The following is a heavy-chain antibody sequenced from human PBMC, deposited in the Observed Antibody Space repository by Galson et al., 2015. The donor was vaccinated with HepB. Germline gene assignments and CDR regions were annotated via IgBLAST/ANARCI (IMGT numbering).Heavy chain of an antibody. CDR1: GFTFGDYA. V-gene: IGHV3-49*03. CDR2: IRSKAYGGTT. D-gene: IGHD3-10*01. CDR3: TRVYGLLWSGELFPDAFDI. J-gene: IGHJ3*02. Sequence: SLRLSCAASGFTFGDYAMSWFRQAPGKGLEWVGFIRSKAYGGTTEYAASVKGRFTISRDDSKSIAYLQMNSLKTEDTAVYYCTRVYGLLWSGELFPDAFDIWGQGTMVTVSS.